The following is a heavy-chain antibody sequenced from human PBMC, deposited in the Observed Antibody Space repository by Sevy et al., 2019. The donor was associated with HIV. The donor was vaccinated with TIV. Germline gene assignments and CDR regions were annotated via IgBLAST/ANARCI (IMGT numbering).Heavy chain of an antibody. CDR1: GFTFSSYS. J-gene: IGHJ4*02. CDR2: IYSSSNTI. CDR3: ARESPLSSWYYFDY. V-gene: IGHV3-48*02. D-gene: IGHD6-13*01. Sequence: GGSLRLSCAASGFTFSSYSMNWVRQAPGKGLEWVSYIYSSSNTIYYADSVKGRFTISRDNAKNSLYLQMNSLRDEDTAVYYCARESPLSSWYYFDYWGQGTLVTVSS.